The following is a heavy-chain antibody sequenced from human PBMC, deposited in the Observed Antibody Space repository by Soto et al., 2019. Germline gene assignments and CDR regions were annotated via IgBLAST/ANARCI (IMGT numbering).Heavy chain of an antibody. CDR1: GFPLSSYG. J-gene: IGHJ3*01. V-gene: IGHV3-30*18. Sequence: QVQLVESGGGVVQPGRSLRLSCAASGFPLSSYGMHWVRQAPGKGLEWVAVISYDGSNRYYVDSVKGRFTISRDTSKNTLYLQMSSLRAEDTAVYYCAKGWGSGYYHDTFDFWGQGKRVTVSS. CDR3: AKGWGSGYYHDTFDF. CDR2: ISYDGSNR. D-gene: IGHD3-22*01.